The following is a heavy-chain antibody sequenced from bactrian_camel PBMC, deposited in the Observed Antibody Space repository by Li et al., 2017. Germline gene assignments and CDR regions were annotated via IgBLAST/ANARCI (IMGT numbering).Heavy chain of an antibody. CDR2: ITSDGRV. V-gene: IGHV3S59*01. CDR3: AAMGGYECATGSWSKLTPAFGV. Sequence: VQLVESGGGSVQAGGSLRLSCAASGYTIRRYAVAWFRQAPGEEREGIAAITSDGRVSYAESVKGRFTISQDNAKNSLYLQMNSLKPDDTGMYYCAAMGGYECATGSWSKLTPAFGVWGQGTQVTVS. J-gene: IGHJ4*01. CDR1: GYTIRRYA. D-gene: IGHD5*01.